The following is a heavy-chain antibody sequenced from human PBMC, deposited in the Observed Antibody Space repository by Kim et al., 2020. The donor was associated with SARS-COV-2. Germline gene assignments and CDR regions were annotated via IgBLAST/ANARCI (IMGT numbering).Heavy chain of an antibody. CDR3: AKDLYSITMVRGVNDDP. Sequence: GGSLRLSCAASGFTFSSYAMSWVRQAPGKGLEWVSAISGSGGSTYYADSVKGRFTISRDNSKNTLYLQMNSLRAEDTAVYYCAKDLYSITMVRGVNDDPWGQGTLVTVSS. CDR2: ISGSGGST. V-gene: IGHV3-23*01. D-gene: IGHD3-10*01. CDR1: GFTFSSYA. J-gene: IGHJ5*02.